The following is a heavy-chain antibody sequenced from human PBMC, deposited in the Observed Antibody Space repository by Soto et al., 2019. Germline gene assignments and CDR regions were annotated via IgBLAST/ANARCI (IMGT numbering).Heavy chain of an antibody. V-gene: IGHV1-3*01. J-gene: IGHJ4*02. CDR2: INAGNGNT. D-gene: IGHD1-26*01. Sequence: ASVKVSCKASGYTFTGYAMHWVRQAPGQRLEWMGWINAGNGNTKYSQKFQGRVTITADQFTSTVYLELSSLRSDDTAVYYCARGVTSGSFPPFDLWGQGTLVTVSS. CDR3: ARGVTSGSFPPFDL. CDR1: GYTFTGYA.